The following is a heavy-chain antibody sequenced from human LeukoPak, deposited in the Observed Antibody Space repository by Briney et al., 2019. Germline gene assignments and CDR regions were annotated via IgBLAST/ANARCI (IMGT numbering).Heavy chain of an antibody. Sequence: LTGGPRRLSCTASGFTFSNNGTHWGRKPPGKGLDGVSFISLEGSNTYYADSVKVRFTISRENPTNTLYLQMHSLRADHTAVYYCAEDSGGTHYYDSSVYWRTNNFDYWGQGTLLTVS. CDR1: GFTFSNNG. CDR2: ISLEGSNT. J-gene: IGHJ4*02. V-gene: IGHV3-30*18. CDR3: AEDSGGTHYYDSSVYWRTNNFDY. D-gene: IGHD3-22*01.